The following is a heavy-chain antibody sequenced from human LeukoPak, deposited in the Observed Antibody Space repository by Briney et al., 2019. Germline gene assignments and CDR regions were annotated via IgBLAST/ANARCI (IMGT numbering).Heavy chain of an antibody. CDR3: ARNGGYDYYYYYYMDV. CDR2: IDYSGST. J-gene: IGHJ6*03. CDR1: GGSISNYY. Sequence: SETLSLTCTVSGGSISNYYWSWIRQPPGKGLEWIGYIDYSGSTDYNPSLKSRVTMSVDTSKNQFSLKLSSVTAADTAVYYCARNGGYDYYYYYYMDVWGKGTTVTVSS. D-gene: IGHD5-12*01. V-gene: IGHV4-59*01.